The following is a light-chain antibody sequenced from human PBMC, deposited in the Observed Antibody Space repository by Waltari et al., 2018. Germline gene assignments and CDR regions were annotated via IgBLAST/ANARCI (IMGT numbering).Light chain of an antibody. J-gene: IGKJ1*01. Sequence: EIVLTQSPGTLSLSPGERATLSCRASQSVSRTLAWYQQKPGQAPRLLIYDASSRATGTPDRFSGSGSGTDFSLTIGRLEPEDFAVYYCQKYGSLPATFGQGTKVEIK. V-gene: IGKV3-20*01. CDR2: DAS. CDR3: QKYGSLPAT. CDR1: QSVSRT.